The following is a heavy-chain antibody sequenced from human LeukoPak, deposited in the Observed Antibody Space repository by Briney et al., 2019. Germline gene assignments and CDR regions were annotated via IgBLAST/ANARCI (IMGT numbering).Heavy chain of an antibody. V-gene: IGHV4-59*01. Sequence: PSETLSLTCTVSGGSISSYYWSWIRQPPGKGLEWIGYIYYSGSTNYNPSLKSRVTISVDTSKNQFSLKLSSVTAADTAVYYCARGFSPTDYRGQGTLVTVSS. CDR2: IYYSGST. J-gene: IGHJ4*02. CDR3: ARGFSPTDY. CDR1: GGSISSYY.